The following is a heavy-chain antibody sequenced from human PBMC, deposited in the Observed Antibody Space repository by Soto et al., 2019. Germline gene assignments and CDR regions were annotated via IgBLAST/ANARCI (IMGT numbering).Heavy chain of an antibody. CDR1: GFTFDDYA. V-gene: IGHV3-9*01. D-gene: IGHD6-19*01. Sequence: EVQLVESGGGLVQPGRSLRLSCAASGFTFDDYAMHWVRQAPGKGLEWVSGISWNSGSIGYADSVKGRFTISRDNAKNSLYLQMNSLRAEDTALYYCAKAHPEGHAVGGWYSVYYYYGMDVWGQVTTVTVSS. CDR2: ISWNSGSI. J-gene: IGHJ6*02. CDR3: AKAHPEGHAVGGWYSVYYYYGMDV.